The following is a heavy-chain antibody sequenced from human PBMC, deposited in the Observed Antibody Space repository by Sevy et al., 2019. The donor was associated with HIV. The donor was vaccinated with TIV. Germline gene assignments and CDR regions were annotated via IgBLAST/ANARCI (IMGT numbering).Heavy chain of an antibody. J-gene: IGHJ6*03. D-gene: IGHD3-22*01. CDR3: AKGGGGHYDPDEIGYYFYYYNMDV. CDR2: ISGSGTRT. CDR1: GFSFDSCG. V-gene: IGHV3-23*01. Sequence: GGSLRLSCAVSGFSFDSCGMTWVRQAPGKGLEWVSGISGSGTRTYYADSVKGRFIISRYNSKNTLYLQMNSLRSEDTAIYYCAKGGGGHYDPDEIGYYFYYYNMDVWGKGTTVTVSS.